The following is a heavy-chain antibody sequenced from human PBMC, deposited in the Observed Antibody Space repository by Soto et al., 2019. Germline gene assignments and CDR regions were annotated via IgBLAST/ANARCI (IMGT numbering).Heavy chain of an antibody. D-gene: IGHD1-20*01. V-gene: IGHV4-59*01. CDR2: IYYSGST. CDR1: GGSISSYY. CDR3: AREITGTTLFDY. J-gene: IGHJ4*02. Sequence: PSETLSLTCTVSGGSISSYYWSWIRQPPGKGLEWIGYIYYSGSTNYNPSLKSRVTIPVDTSKNQFSLKLSSVTAADTAVYYCAREITGTTLFDYWGQGTLVTVSS.